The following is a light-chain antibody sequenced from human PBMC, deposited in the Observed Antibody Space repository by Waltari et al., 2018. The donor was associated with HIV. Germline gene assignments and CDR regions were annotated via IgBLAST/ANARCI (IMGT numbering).Light chain of an antibody. J-gene: IGLJ1*01. V-gene: IGLV2-14*01. CDR3: SSYTSSSTLV. Sequence: QSALTQPASVSGSPGPSITISCTGTSRDVGGYNYVSWYQQHPGKAPKIMIYEVSNRPAGVSNRVSGSKSGNTASLTISGLQAEDEADYYCSSYTSSSTLVFGTGTKVTVL. CDR2: EVS. CDR1: SRDVGGYNY.